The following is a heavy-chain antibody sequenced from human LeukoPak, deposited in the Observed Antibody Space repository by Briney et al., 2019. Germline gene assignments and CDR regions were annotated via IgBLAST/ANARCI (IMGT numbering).Heavy chain of an antibody. Sequence: GRSLRLSCAASGFTFDDYAMHWVRQAPGQGLERVSGISWNSGSIGYADSVKGRFTISRDNAKNSLYLQMNSLRAEDTALYYCAKVSGSTPIVYFDYWGQGTLVTVSS. CDR2: ISWNSGSI. V-gene: IGHV3-9*01. J-gene: IGHJ4*02. CDR3: AKVSGSTPIVYFDY. D-gene: IGHD2-15*01. CDR1: GFTFDDYA.